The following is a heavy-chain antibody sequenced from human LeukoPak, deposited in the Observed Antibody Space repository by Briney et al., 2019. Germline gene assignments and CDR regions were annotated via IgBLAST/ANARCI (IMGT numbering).Heavy chain of an antibody. Sequence: PSETLSLTCAVYGGSFSGYYWSWIRQPPGKGLEWIGEINHSGSTNYNPSLKSRVTISVDTSKNQFSLKLGSVTAADTAVYYCARGSFNVDTAMVTVPFLDYWGQGTLVTVSS. CDR2: INHSGST. CDR1: GGSFSGYY. D-gene: IGHD5-18*01. CDR3: ARGSFNVDTAMVTVPFLDY. V-gene: IGHV4-34*01. J-gene: IGHJ4*02.